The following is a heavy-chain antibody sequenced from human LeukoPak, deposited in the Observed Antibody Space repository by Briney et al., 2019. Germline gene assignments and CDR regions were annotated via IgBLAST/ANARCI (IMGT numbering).Heavy chain of an antibody. Sequence: SVTVSCKASGGTFSRYAISWVRQAPGQGLEWMGGIIPILGTTNYPQNFKGRVTITTDESTSTAYMELSSLRSEDTAVYYCARVHNDFWSGLNWFDPWGQGTLVTVSS. CDR2: IIPILGTT. J-gene: IGHJ5*02. CDR3: ARVHNDFWSGLNWFDP. V-gene: IGHV1-69*05. CDR1: GGTFSRYA. D-gene: IGHD3-3*01.